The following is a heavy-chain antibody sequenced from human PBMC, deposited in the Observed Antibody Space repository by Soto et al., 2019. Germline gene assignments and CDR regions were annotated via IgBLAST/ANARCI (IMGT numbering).Heavy chain of an antibody. CDR3: AKEMSSGWSLDY. CDR1: GFTFSTYA. D-gene: IGHD6-19*01. V-gene: IGHV3-23*01. Sequence: EVQLLESGGGLVQPGGSLRLSCAASGFTFSTYAMNWVRQAPGKGLEWVSGISGSGDSTYYADSVKGRFTVSRDNSKNTLYLQMNSLRAEDTAVFYCAKEMSSGWSLDYWGQGNLVTVSS. J-gene: IGHJ4*02. CDR2: ISGSGDST.